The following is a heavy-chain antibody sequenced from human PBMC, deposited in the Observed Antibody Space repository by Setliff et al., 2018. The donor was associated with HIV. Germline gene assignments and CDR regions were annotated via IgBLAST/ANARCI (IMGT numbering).Heavy chain of an antibody. CDR2: INTVNGNR. CDR1: GYTISSYV. D-gene: IGHD6-13*01. V-gene: IGHV1-3*03. J-gene: IGHJ4*02. CDR3: AREGATAGLDLDY. Sequence: SVKVSCKASGYTISSYVMHWVRQAPGQRLEWIGWINTVNGNRKYSQEFQGRITITMDTSANTVYMEVSSLRSEDMAVYYCAREGATAGLDLDYWGPGTLVTVSS.